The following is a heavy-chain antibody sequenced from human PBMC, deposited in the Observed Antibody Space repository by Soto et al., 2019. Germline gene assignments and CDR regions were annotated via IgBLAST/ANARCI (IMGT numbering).Heavy chain of an antibody. CDR1: GVSISPHY. CDR3: ARDRFYGGADY. J-gene: IGHJ4*02. V-gene: IGHV4-59*11. CDR2: IYYSGST. Sequence: PSETLSLTCTVSGVSISPHYWSWIRQSPGKGLEWIGHIYYSGSTTYNPSLRRRVTMSVDTSKNQFSLKLNSVTAADTAVSYCARDRFYGGADYWCQGTLVPVAS. D-gene: IGHD3-10*01.